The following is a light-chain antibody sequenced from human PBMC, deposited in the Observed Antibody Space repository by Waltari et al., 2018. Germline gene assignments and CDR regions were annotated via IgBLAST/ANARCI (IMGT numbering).Light chain of an antibody. Sequence: EIVMTQSPATLSVSPGERATLSCRASQSVSSNLAWYQQKPGQAPRLLICGESTRATGIPARFSGSGSGTEFTLTISSLQSEDFAVYYCQQYNNWLWTFGQGTKVEIK. CDR3: QQYNNWLWT. J-gene: IGKJ1*01. CDR1: QSVSSN. CDR2: GES. V-gene: IGKV3-15*01.